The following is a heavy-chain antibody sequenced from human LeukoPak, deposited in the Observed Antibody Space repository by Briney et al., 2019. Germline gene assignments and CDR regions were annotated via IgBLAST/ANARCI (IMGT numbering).Heavy chain of an antibody. D-gene: IGHD4-11*01. CDR2: MYYSGGT. CDR3: ARSVAYSYSYYAMDV. CDR1: GGSISNYY. J-gene: IGHJ6*02. Sequence: SETLSLTCTVSGGSISNYYWSWIRQSPGKGLAWIGYMYYSGGTNYNPSLKSRVTISVDTSRNQFSLRLSSVTAADTAIYYCARSVAYSYSYYAMDVWGQGTTVTVS. V-gene: IGHV4-59*08.